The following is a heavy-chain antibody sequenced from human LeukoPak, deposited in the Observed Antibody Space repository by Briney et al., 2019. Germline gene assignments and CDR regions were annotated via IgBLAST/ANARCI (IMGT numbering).Heavy chain of an antibody. Sequence: PSETLSLTCTVSGGSISSSNYYWGWIRQPPGKGLEWIGSIYYSGTTYYSSSLKSRVIISVDTSKNQFSLKLSSVTAADTAVYYCARAAPGYSYVPFFDYWGQGTLVTVSS. J-gene: IGHJ4*02. D-gene: IGHD5-18*01. CDR3: ARAAPGYSYVPFFDY. CDR2: IYYSGTT. CDR1: GGSISSSNYY. V-gene: IGHV4-39*07.